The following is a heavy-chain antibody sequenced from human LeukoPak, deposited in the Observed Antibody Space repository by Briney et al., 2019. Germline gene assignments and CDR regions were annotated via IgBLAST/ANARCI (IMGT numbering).Heavy chain of an antibody. CDR3: ARVGPFTIFGVVTPYYSDY. CDR1: GYTFTSYY. J-gene: IGHJ4*02. V-gene: IGHV1-46*03. CDR2: INPSGGST. D-gene: IGHD3-3*01. Sequence: ASVKVSCKASGYTFTSYYMHWVRQAPGQGLEWMGIINPSGGSTSYAQKFQGRVTMTRDTSTSTVYMELSSLRSEDTAVYYCARVGPFTIFGVVTPYYSDYWGQGTLVTVSS.